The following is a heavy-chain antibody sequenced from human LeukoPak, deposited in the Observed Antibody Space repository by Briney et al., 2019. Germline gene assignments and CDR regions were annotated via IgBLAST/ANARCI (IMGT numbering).Heavy chain of an antibody. V-gene: IGHV3-21*05. D-gene: IGHD3-9*01. CDR3: ARDLTSHRYYYYYGMDV. CDR1: GFTFSSYS. Sequence: GGSLRLSCAASGFTFSSYSMNWDRQAPGKGLEWVSYISSSSSYIYYADSVKGRFTISRDNAKNSLYLQMNSLRAEDTAVYYCARDLTSHRYYYYYGMDVWGQGTTVTVSS. J-gene: IGHJ6*02. CDR2: ISSSSSYI.